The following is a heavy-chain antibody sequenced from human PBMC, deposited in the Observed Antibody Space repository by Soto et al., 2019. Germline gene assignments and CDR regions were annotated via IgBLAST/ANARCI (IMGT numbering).Heavy chain of an antibody. Sequence: GGSLRLSCAASGFTFSTYAMSWVRQAPGKGLEWVSAISGSGGGTYYADSVKGRFTISRDNSKNTLYLQMNSLRAEDTAAYYSAKDISLRYFERFDYWGQGTLVTVSS. D-gene: IGHD3-9*01. CDR1: GFTFSTYA. J-gene: IGHJ4*02. CDR3: AKDISLRYFERFDY. V-gene: IGHV3-23*01. CDR2: ISGSGGGT.